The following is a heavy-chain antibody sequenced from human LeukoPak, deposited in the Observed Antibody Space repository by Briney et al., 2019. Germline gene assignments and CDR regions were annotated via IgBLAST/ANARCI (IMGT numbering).Heavy chain of an antibody. CDR1: GFTFSSYA. J-gene: IGHJ6*03. CDR3: AKAVSAVGYYYMDV. D-gene: IGHD6-13*01. CDR2: ISGSGGST. Sequence: GGSLRLSCAASGFTFSSYAMSWVRQAPGKGLEWVSAISGSGGSTYYADSVMGRFTISRDNSKNTLYLQMNSLRAEDTAVYYCAKAVSAVGYYYMDVWGKGTTVTVSS. V-gene: IGHV3-23*01.